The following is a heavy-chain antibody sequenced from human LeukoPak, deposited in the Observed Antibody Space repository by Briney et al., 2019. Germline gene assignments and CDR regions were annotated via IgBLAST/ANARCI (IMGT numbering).Heavy chain of an antibody. Sequence: AGGSLRLSCAASGFTFSNYAMSWVRQAPGKGLEWVSGISGSDGSTYYADSVKGRFAISRDNSKNTLFLQMNSLRAEDTAVYYCAKGSSSNIAARLNYWGQGTLVTVSS. J-gene: IGHJ4*02. CDR1: GFTFSNYA. CDR2: ISGSDGST. CDR3: AKGSSSNIAARLNY. V-gene: IGHV3-23*01. D-gene: IGHD6-6*01.